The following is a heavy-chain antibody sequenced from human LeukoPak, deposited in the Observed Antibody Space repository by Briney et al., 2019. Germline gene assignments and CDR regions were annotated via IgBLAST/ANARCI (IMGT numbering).Heavy chain of an antibody. CDR3: AGVVAAAGTMDYYYYMDV. D-gene: IGHD6-13*01. Sequence: ASVKVSCKASGYTFTGYYMHWVRQAPGQGLEWMGWINPNSGGTNYAQKFQGRVTMTRDTSISTAYMELSRLRSDDTAVYYCAGVVAAAGTMDYYYYMDVWGKGTTVTVSS. J-gene: IGHJ6*03. V-gene: IGHV1-2*02. CDR1: GYTFTGYY. CDR2: INPNSGGT.